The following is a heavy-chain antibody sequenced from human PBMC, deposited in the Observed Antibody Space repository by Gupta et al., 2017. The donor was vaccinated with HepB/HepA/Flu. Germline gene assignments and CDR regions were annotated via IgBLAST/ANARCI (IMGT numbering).Heavy chain of an antibody. CDR3: TTGGAI. D-gene: IGHD1-26*01. V-gene: IGHV3-7*01. Sequence: EMQLVDSGGGLVQPGGSLRLSCAASGFTFSNFWMNWVCQVPGKGLEWVANINEDGSFKRHVESVKGRFTVSRDNAKDFVFLQMSSLTEEDTAVYYCTTGGAIWGQGMLVTVSP. J-gene: IGHJ4*02. CDR2: INEDGSFK. CDR1: GFTFSNFW.